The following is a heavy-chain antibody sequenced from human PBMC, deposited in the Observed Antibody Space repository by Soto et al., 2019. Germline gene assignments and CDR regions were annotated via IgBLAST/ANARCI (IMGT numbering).Heavy chain of an antibody. CDR1: GYTFTDYW. V-gene: IGHV5-51*01. Sequence: PGESLKISCKGSGYTFTDYWIGWVRQMPGKGPEWMVIIYPGDSDTKYNPSFQGQVTISADKSITTTYLQWSSLKASDTAIYYCAASIFYYGAFDIWGQGTMVTVSS. CDR3: AASIFYYGAFDI. D-gene: IGHD1-26*01. CDR2: IYPGDSDT. J-gene: IGHJ3*02.